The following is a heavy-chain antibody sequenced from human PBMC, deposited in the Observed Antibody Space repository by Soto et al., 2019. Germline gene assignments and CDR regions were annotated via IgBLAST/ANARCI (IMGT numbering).Heavy chain of an antibody. D-gene: IGHD6-6*01. V-gene: IGHV3-74*01. CDR3: ASGGSSLNFDS. CDR1: GFTFRSYW. Sequence: EVQLVESGGGLVQPGGSLRLSCAASGFTFRSYWTQWVRQAPGKGLVWVSWINSDGSSTSYADSVKGRFTISRDNAKNTLYLQMNSLRAEDTAVYYCASGGSSLNFDSWGQGTLVTVSS. CDR2: INSDGSST. J-gene: IGHJ4*02.